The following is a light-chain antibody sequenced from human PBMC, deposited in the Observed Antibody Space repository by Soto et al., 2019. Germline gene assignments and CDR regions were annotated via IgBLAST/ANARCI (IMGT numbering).Light chain of an antibody. CDR2: WAS. CDR3: QQYYNTPYT. V-gene: IGKV4-1*01. J-gene: IGKJ2*01. CDR1: KSDLYSSSNKNY. Sequence: DIVMTQSPDSLAVSLGERATINCKSIKSDLYSSSNKNYLAWYQQKPGQPPKLLIYWASTRESGVPDRFSGSVSGTDFTLTISSLHAEAVAVYYCQQYYNTPYTFGQGTKLEIK.